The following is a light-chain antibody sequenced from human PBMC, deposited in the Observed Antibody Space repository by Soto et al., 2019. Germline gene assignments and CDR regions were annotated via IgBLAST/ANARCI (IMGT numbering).Light chain of an antibody. CDR2: GAS. Sequence: DIPLTQSPSFLSASVGDRVTITCRASQGIDSYLAWYQQKPGNAPHLLIYGASTLQGGVPSRFSGSGSGTDFTLTINSLQPEDFATYYCQQLHSYPRTFGQGTRLEMK. J-gene: IGKJ5*01. CDR1: QGIDSY. CDR3: QQLHSYPRT. V-gene: IGKV1-9*01.